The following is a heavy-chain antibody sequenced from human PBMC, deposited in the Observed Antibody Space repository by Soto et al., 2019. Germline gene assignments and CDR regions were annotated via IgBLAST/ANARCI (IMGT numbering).Heavy chain of an antibody. D-gene: IGHD6-6*01. CDR2: ISSSGSTI. CDR1: GFTFSSYE. V-gene: IGHV3-48*03. CDR3: ARFHSSSPASDY. J-gene: IGHJ4*02. Sequence: GSLRLSCAASGFTFSSYEMNWVRQAPGKGLEWVSYISSSGSTIYYADSVKGRFTISRDNAKNSLYLQMNSLRAEDTAVYYCARFHSSSPASDYWGQGTLVTVSS.